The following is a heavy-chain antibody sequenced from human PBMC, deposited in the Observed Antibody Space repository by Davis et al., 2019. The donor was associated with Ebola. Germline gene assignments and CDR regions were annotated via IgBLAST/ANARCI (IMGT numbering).Heavy chain of an antibody. V-gene: IGHV1-46*01. CDR3: ARDSRITLVRGAPGY. D-gene: IGHD3-10*01. Sequence: AASVKVSCKASGYTFTSYYMHWVRQAPGQVLEWMGIINPSGGSTNYAQKFQGRVTMTKDTSTSTVYMELSSLRSEDTAVYYCARDSRITLVRGAPGYWGQGTLVTVSS. CDR1: GYTFTSYY. CDR2: INPSGGST. J-gene: IGHJ4*02.